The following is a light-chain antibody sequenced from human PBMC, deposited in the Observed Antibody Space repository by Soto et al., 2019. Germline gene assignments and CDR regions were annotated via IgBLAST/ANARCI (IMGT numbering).Light chain of an antibody. CDR2: GAS. CDR3: QQYGSSPWK. Sequence: EIVLTQSPGTLSLSPGERATLSCRASQSVSSSYLAWYQQKPGQAPRLLSYGASSRATGIPDRFSGSGSGTDFTLTISRLEPEDFAVYYCQQYGSSPWKFGQGTKVEIK. J-gene: IGKJ1*01. V-gene: IGKV3-20*01. CDR1: QSVSSSY.